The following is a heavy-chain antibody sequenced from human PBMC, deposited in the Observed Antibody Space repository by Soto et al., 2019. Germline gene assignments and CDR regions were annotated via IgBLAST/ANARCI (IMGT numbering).Heavy chain of an antibody. CDR3: ARSVGLLTTFDLFWFDP. D-gene: IGHD3-16*01. CDR2: IYYSGST. CDR1: GGSISSYY. J-gene: IGHJ5*02. Sequence: SETLSLTCTVSGGSISSYYWSWIRQPPGKGLEWIGYIYYSGSTNYNPSLKSRVTISVDTSKNQFSLKLSSVTAADTAVYYCARSVGLLTTFDLFWFDPWGQGTLVTVSS. V-gene: IGHV4-59*01.